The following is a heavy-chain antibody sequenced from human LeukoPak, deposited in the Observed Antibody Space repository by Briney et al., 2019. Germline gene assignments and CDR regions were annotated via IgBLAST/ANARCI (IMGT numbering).Heavy chain of an antibody. D-gene: IGHD2-15*01. V-gene: IGHV3-23*01. J-gene: IGHJ4*02. CDR2: VSGSGTST. CDR3: ARQVGPDY. Sequence: GGSLRLSCVASGFNFNSYGMIWVRQAPGLGLEWVSAVSGSGTSTYYADSVKGRFTISRDNSKNTLYLQMNNLRPEDTALYYCARQVGPDYWGQGTLVTVSS. CDR1: GFNFNSYG.